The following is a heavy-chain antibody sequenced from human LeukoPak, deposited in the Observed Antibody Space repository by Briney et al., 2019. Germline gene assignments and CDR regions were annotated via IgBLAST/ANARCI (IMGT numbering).Heavy chain of an antibody. CDR2: IDPSDSYT. Sequence: GESLKISCKGSGYSFTSYWISWVRQMPGKGLEWMGRIDPSDSYTNYSPSFQGHVTISADKSISTAYLQWSSLKASDTAMYYCAREGPIVVVPAAMRSSNWFDPWGQGTLVTVSS. CDR3: AREGPIVVVPAAMRSSNWFDP. V-gene: IGHV5-10-1*01. CDR1: GYSFTSYW. J-gene: IGHJ5*02. D-gene: IGHD2-2*01.